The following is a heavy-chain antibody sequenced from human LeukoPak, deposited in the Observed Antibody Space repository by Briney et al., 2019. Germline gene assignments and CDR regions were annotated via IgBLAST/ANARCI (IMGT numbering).Heavy chain of an antibody. D-gene: IGHD2-2*01. Sequence: GRTLRLSCAASGFTVSSNYMSWVRQAPGKGLEWVSVIYSGGSTYYADSVKGRFTISRDNSKNTLYLQMNSLRAEDTAVYYCAKDNIVVVPAAMEDWFDPWGQGTLVTVSS. V-gene: IGHV3-66*01. CDR2: IYSGGST. J-gene: IGHJ5*02. CDR3: AKDNIVVVPAAMEDWFDP. CDR1: GFTVSSNY.